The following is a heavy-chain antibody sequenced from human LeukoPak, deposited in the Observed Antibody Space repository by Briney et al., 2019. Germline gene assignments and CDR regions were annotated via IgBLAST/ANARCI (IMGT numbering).Heavy chain of an antibody. CDR1: GFTFSNYW. CDR3: AREWFSGMDV. V-gene: IGHV3-74*01. D-gene: IGHD3-22*01. Sequence: PGGSLGLSCAASGFTFSNYWMHWVRQAPGKGLVWVSRISSDGSTTTYADSVKGRFTISRDNAKNTLDLQMNSLRAEDTAVYYCAREWFSGMDVWGQGTTVTVSS. J-gene: IGHJ6*02. CDR2: ISSDGSTT.